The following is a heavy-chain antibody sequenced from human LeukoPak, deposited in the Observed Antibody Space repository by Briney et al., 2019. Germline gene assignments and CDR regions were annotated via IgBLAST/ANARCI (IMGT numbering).Heavy chain of an antibody. Sequence: GETLRLSCAASGFTFSSYGMTWVRQAPGKGLEWVSGISGSGDNTWYGDSVKGRFTISRDNAKNSLYLQMNSLRAEDTAVYYCARGLSSGTYGFDYWGQGTLVTVSS. CDR2: ISGSGDNT. J-gene: IGHJ4*02. V-gene: IGHV3-23*01. CDR1: GFTFSSYG. D-gene: IGHD1-26*01. CDR3: ARGLSSGTYGFDY.